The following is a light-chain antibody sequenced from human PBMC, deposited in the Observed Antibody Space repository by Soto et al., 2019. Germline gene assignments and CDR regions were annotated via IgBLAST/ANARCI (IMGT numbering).Light chain of an antibody. Sequence: IVMTQSTATLSVSPGQGATLSCRASQPISRNLAWYQQKPGQAPRLLIYGASTRATDIPGRFSGGGSGTEFTLTISSLQSEDFAIYFCQQYNTWPRTFAQGTKVAIK. CDR2: GAS. CDR1: QPISRN. J-gene: IGKJ1*01. V-gene: IGKV3-15*01. CDR3: QQYNTWPRT.